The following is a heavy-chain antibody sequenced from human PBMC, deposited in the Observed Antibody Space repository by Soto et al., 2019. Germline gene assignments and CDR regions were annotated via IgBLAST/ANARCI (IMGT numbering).Heavy chain of an antibody. J-gene: IGHJ4*02. V-gene: IGHV3-30*03. D-gene: IGHD3-10*01. CDR2: ISYDGSDK. CDR1: GFPFTSYG. CDR3: VGGQYYFAF. Sequence: QVQLVESGGGVVQPGRSLRLSCAASGFPFTSYGMHWVREGPDKGLEWVAIISYDGSDKYYADSVKGRFTISRDNSKNTIYLQMNSLRDEDTALYYCVGGQYYFAFRGQGNLVIVSS.